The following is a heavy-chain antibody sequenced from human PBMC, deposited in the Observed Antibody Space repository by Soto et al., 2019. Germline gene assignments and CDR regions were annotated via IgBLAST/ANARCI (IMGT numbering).Heavy chain of an antibody. V-gene: IGHV3-30-3*01. Sequence: PGGSLRLSCAASGFTFTSYAMHWVRQAPGKGLEWVAVISYDGSNKYYADSVKGRFTITRDNSKNTLYLQMNSLRAEDTAVYYCAIIEIAAAGTGSAFDIWGQGTMVTVSS. D-gene: IGHD6-13*01. CDR2: ISYDGSNK. J-gene: IGHJ3*02. CDR3: AIIEIAAAGTGSAFDI. CDR1: GFTFTSYA.